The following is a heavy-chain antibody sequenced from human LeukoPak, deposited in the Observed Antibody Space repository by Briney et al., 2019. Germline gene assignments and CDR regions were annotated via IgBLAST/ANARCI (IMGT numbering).Heavy chain of an antibody. D-gene: IGHD4-17*01. V-gene: IGHV3-23*01. J-gene: IGHJ4*02. CDR3: ARDWFDGDYDRFDY. CDR1: EFTFRNYA. Sequence: GGSLRLSCAASEFTFRNYAMNWVRQAPGKGLEWVSGISGSGGSTNYADSVKGRLTIPRDNSKNTLYLQMNSLRAEDTAVYYCARDWFDGDYDRFDYWGQGTLVTVSS. CDR2: ISGSGGST.